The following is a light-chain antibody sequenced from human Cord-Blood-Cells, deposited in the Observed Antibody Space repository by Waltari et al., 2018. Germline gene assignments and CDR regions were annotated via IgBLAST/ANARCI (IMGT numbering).Light chain of an antibody. Sequence: QSALTHPPAVSTSPGPSVTISRPGTSTDVGCYNYVPWYQHHPGKAPKPMIYDVSQRPSGVPDRFSGSKSGNTASLTISGLQAEDEAEYYCCAYAGSYTLVFGGGTKLTVL. CDR3: CAYAGSYTLV. CDR1: STDVGCYNY. J-gene: IGLJ3*02. V-gene: IGLV2-11*01. CDR2: DVS.